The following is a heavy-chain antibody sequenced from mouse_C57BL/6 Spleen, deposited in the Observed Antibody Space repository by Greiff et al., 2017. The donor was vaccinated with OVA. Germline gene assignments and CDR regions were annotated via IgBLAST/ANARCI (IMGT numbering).Heavy chain of an antibody. V-gene: IGHV14-4*01. CDR3: TTSTAQATDYAMDY. CDR2: IDPENGDT. Sequence: EVQLVESGAELVRPGASVKLSCTASGFNIKDDYMHWVKQRPEQGLEWIGWIDPENGDTEYASKFQGKATITADTSSNTAYLQLSSLTSEDTAVYYCTTSTAQATDYAMDYWGQGTSVTVSS. CDR1: GFNIKDDY. J-gene: IGHJ4*01. D-gene: IGHD3-2*02.